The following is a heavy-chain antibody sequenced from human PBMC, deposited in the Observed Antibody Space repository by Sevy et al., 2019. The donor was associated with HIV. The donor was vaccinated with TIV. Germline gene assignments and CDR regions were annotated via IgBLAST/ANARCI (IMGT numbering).Heavy chain of an antibody. V-gene: IGHV1-24*01. J-gene: IGHJ4*02. D-gene: IGHD3-3*01. CDR3: AIARSPWSPFDY. CDR1: GHTLNTLS. Sequence: ASVKVSCKVSGHTLNTLSMHWVRQAPGKGLEWMGSFDPEDGETIYAQKFQGRLTMTEDTATDTAYMDLSSLRSEDTAVYYCAIARSPWSPFDYWGQGTLVTVSS. CDR2: FDPEDGET.